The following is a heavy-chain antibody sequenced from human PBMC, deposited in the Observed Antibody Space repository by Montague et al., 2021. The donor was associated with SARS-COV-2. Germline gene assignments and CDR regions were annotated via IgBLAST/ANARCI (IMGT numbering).Heavy chain of an antibody. CDR3: ARASYDSSGYYVWFDP. V-gene: IGHV3-13*04. D-gene: IGHD3-22*01. CDR1: GFTFSSYD. Sequence: SLRLSCAASGFTFSSYDMHWVRQATGKGLEWVSAIGTAGDTYYPGSVKGRFTISIENAKNSLYLQMNSLRAGDTAVYYCARASYDSSGYYVWFDPWGQGSLVTVSS. CDR2: IGTAGDT. J-gene: IGHJ5*02.